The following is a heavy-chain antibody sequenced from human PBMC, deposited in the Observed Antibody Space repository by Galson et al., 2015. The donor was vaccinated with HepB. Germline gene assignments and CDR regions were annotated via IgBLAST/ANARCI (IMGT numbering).Heavy chain of an antibody. CDR3: VREKGRGVISPYFDY. J-gene: IGHJ4*02. CDR2: IYSDATT. D-gene: IGHD3-10*01. Sequence: SLRLSCAASGFIVSSNYMSWVRQAAGKGPEWVSVIYSDATTVYADSVKGRFTVSRDNSKNTLYLQMDSLRVEDTAVYYCVREKGRGVISPYFDYWGQGTPVTVSS. CDR1: GFIVSSNY. V-gene: IGHV3-66*02.